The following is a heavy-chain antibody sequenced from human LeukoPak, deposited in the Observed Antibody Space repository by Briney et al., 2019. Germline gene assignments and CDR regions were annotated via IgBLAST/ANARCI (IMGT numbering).Heavy chain of an antibody. CDR1: GFACSSYW. CDR3: ARGGLRFLDWLNWFDL. J-gene: IGHJ5*02. Sequence: GGSLRLSCAAAGFACSSYWMHWVRQDPGRGLVWVSRIKSDGVSLTYADSVKGRFSISRDTAKNTLYLQMNSLRVEDTAVYYCARGGLRFLDWLNWFDLWGQGTLVTVSS. D-gene: IGHD3-3*01. CDR2: IKSDGVSL. V-gene: IGHV3-74*01.